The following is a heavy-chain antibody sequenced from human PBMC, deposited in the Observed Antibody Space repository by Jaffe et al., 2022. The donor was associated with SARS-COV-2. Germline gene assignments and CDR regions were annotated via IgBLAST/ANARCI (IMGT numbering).Heavy chain of an antibody. V-gene: IGHV3-30*18. CDR2: ISYDGSNK. CDR1: GFTFSSYG. Sequence: QVQLVESGGGVVQPGRSLRLSCAASGFTFSSYGMHWVRQAPGKGLEWVAVISYDGSNKYYADSVKGRFTISRDNSKNTLYLQMNSLRAEDTAVYYCAKDRSELPYYYYGMDVWGQGTTVTVSS. J-gene: IGHJ6*02. D-gene: IGHD1-26*01. CDR3: AKDRSELPYYYYGMDV.